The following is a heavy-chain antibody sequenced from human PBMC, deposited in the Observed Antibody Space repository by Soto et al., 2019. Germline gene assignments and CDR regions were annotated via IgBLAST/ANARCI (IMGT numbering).Heavy chain of an antibody. CDR1: GFTFSSYA. J-gene: IGHJ4*02. D-gene: IGHD3-22*01. CDR2: ISGSGGST. Sequence: EVQLLESGGGLVQPGGSLRLSCAASGFTFSSYAMNWVRQAPGKGLEWVSAISGSGGSTYYADSVKGRFTISRDNSKNTLYLQMNSLRAEDTAVYYCAKASYYDSSGYYPLYYFDYWGQGTLVTVSS. V-gene: IGHV3-23*01. CDR3: AKASYYDSSGYYPLYYFDY.